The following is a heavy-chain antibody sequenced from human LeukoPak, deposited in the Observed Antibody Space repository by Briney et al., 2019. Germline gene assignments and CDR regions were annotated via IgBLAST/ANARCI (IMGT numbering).Heavy chain of an antibody. CDR2: MNQDGSEK. Sequence: PGESLRLSCVASGFTFTDYWMGWVRQAPGRGPEWVANMNQDGSEKLYVDSVKGRFTISRDNGKHSVSLQMNSLRAGDTAVYYCARGQWLLFRGQGSLVTVSS. V-gene: IGHV3-7*04. CDR1: GFTFTDYW. CDR3: ARGQWLLF. D-gene: IGHD6-19*01. J-gene: IGHJ1*01.